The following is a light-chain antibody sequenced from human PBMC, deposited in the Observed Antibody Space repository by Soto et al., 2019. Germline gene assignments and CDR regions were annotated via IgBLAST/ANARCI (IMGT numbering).Light chain of an antibody. V-gene: IGLV1-44*01. CDR3: SSYTNNSAFYV. CDR2: SNN. J-gene: IGLJ1*01. CDR1: SSNIGSNT. Sequence: QSVLTQPPSASGTPGQRVTISCSGSSSNIGSNTVNWYQQLPGTAPKLLIYSNNQRPSGVPDRFSGSKSGTSASLAISGLQAEDEAEYYCSSYTNNSAFYVFGTGTKVTVL.